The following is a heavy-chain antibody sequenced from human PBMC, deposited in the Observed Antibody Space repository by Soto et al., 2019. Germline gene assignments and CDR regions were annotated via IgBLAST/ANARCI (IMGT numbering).Heavy chain of an antibody. J-gene: IGHJ4*02. V-gene: IGHV2-26*01. CDR2: IFSNVEK. D-gene: IGHD3-22*01. CDR1: GFSLSNARMG. CDR3: ARITYYYDSSGYLVSKFGDY. Sequence: QVTLKESGPVLVKPTETLTLTCTVSGFSLSNARMGVSWIRQPPGKALEWLAHIFSNVEKSYSTSLKSRLTISKDTSKSQVVLTMTNMDPVDTATYYCARITYYYDSSGYLVSKFGDYWGQGTLVTVSS.